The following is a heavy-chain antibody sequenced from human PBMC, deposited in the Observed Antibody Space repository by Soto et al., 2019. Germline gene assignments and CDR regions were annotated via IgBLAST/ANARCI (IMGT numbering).Heavy chain of an antibody. Sequence: ASVKVSCKASGYSFTNNDVSWVRQATGQGLEWTGWMNPGSGDTGYAQKFQGRVTMTRDISIATAYMELSSLRSDDTAIYYCARMETFGSLNWFDPWGRGTLVTVSS. J-gene: IGHJ5*02. V-gene: IGHV1-8*01. CDR3: ARMETFGSLNWFDP. CDR1: GYSFTNND. CDR2: MNPGSGDT. D-gene: IGHD3-16*01.